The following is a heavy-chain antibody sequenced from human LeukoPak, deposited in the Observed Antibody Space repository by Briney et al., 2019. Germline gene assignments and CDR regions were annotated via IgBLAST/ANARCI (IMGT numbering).Heavy chain of an antibody. V-gene: IGHV3-23*01. Sequence: PGGSLRLSCVASGFTFSNYAMSWVRQAPGKGLDWVSVISGSAHKIRYADSVKGRFTISRDNSENTLYLQLNNLRAEDTALYHCAGRPTGYSSGYVYWGQGTLVTVSS. D-gene: IGHD5-18*01. CDR3: AGRPTGYSSGYVY. CDR1: GFTFSNYA. CDR2: ISGSAHKI. J-gene: IGHJ4*02.